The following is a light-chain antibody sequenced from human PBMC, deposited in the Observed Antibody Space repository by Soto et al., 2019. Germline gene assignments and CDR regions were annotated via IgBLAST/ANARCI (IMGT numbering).Light chain of an antibody. CDR2: EVS. Sequence: QSALTQPASVSRSLGQSITISCTGTSSDVGAYNYVSWYQQQPGKAPKLMISEVSNRPSGVSNRFSGSKSGNTASLIISGLQAEDEADYYCCSFTSITTYVFGTGTKVTVL. J-gene: IGLJ1*01. CDR1: SSDVGAYNY. CDR3: CSFTSITTYV. V-gene: IGLV2-14*01.